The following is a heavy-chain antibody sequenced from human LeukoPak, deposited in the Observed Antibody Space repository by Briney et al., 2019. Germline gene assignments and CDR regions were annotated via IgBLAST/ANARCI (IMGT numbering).Heavy chain of an antibody. CDR3: ASYRVGALDY. D-gene: IGHD1-26*01. CDR2: IYYSGST. V-gene: IGHV4-31*03. CDR1: GGSISSGGYS. J-gene: IGHJ4*02. Sequence: SETLSLTCTVSGGSISSGGYSWSWIRQHPGTGLEWIGYIYYSGSTYYNPSLKSRVTISVDTSKNQFSLKLSSVTAADTAVYYCASYRVGALDYWGQGTLVTVSS.